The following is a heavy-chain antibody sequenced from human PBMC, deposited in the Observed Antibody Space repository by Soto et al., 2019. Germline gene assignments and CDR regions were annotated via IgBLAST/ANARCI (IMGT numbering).Heavy chain of an antibody. V-gene: IGHV1-69*13. Sequence: VASVKVSCKASGVTFSSYAISWVRQAPGQGLEWMGGIIPIFGTANYAQKFQGRVTITADESTSTAYMELRSLRSQGTAVYYCARGSPGPVDHWGQGTQVTVSS. D-gene: IGHD3-10*01. J-gene: IGHJ4*02. CDR3: ARGSPGPVDH. CDR2: IIPIFGTA. CDR1: GVTFSSYA.